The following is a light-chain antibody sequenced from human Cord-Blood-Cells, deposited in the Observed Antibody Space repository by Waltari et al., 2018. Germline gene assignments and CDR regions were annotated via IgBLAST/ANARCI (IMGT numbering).Light chain of an antibody. CDR2: DVS. J-gene: IGLJ3*02. CDR3: SSYTSSSTLWV. Sequence: HSALTQPASVSGSPGQSTTIPCPGTSSDGGGYNYVSWYQQHPGKTPNLMIYDVSNRPSGVSNRFSGSKSGNTASLTISGLQAEDEADYYCSSYTSSSTLWVFGGGTKLTVL. CDR1: SSDGGGYNY. V-gene: IGLV2-14*03.